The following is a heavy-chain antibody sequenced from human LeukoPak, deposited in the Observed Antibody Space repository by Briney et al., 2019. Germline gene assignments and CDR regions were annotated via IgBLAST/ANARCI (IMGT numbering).Heavy chain of an antibody. J-gene: IGHJ4*02. D-gene: IGHD2-15*01. V-gene: IGHV3-48*03. CDR2: ISSSGSTI. Sequence: GGSLRLSCAASGFTFSSYEMNWVRQAPGKGLEWVSYISSSGSTIYYADSVKGRFTISRDNAKNSLYLQMNSLRAEDTAVYYCARLPHPYCRGGSCYVDYWAREPWSPSPQ. CDR3: ARLPHPYCRGGSCYVDY. CDR1: GFTFSSYE.